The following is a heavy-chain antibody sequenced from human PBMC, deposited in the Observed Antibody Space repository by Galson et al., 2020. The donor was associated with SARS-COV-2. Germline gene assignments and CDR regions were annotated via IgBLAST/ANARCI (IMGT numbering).Heavy chain of an antibody. J-gene: IGHJ6*02. CDR1: GGSISSYY. CDR3: AREEKRWLQFRGMDV. CDR2: IYYSGST. D-gene: IGHD5-12*01. Sequence: SETLSLTCTVSGGSISSYYWSWIRQPPGKGLEWIGYIYYSGSTNYNPSLKSRVTISVDTSKNQFSLKLSSVTAADTAVYYCAREEKRWLQFRGMDVWGQGTTVTVSS. V-gene: IGHV4-59*01.